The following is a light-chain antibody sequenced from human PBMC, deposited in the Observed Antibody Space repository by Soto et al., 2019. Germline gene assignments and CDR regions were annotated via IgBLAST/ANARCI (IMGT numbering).Light chain of an antibody. CDR1: KSISSG. CDR2: DAA. CDR3: QQYYSYLYT. Sequence: DIQMTQSPSTLSASVGDRVTITSRDSKSISSGFAWYQQKPAKTPKLLIFDAASLESGVPSTFSGSGSGTEFTITISSLQPDDFATYYCQQYYSYLYTFGQGTRLEI. V-gene: IGKV1-5*01. J-gene: IGKJ5*01.